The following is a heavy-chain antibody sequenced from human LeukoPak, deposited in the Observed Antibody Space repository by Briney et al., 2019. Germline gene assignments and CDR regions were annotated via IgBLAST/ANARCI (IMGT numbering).Heavy chain of an antibody. CDR3: AKTVVAATYYFDY. CDR1: GFTFKIYS. CDR2: ISGSGGST. V-gene: IGHV3-23*01. J-gene: IGHJ4*02. Sequence: PGGSLRLSCAASGFTFKIYSMNWVRQAPGKGLEWVSAISGSGGSTYYADSVKGRFTISRDNSKNTLYLQMNSLRAEDTAVYYCAKTVVAATYYFDYWGQGTLVTVSS. D-gene: IGHD2-15*01.